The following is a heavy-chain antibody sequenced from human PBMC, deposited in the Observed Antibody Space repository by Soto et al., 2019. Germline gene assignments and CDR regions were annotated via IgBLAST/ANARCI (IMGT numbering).Heavy chain of an antibody. V-gene: IGHV3-30-3*01. CDR3: ARDRLGLMVAGGFSLPTD. D-gene: IGHD5-12*01. CDR2: ISYDGSNK. J-gene: IGHJ4*02. CDR1: GFTFSSYA. Sequence: GGSLRLSCAASGFTFSSYAMHWVRQAPGKGLEWVAVISYDGSNKYYADSVKGRFTISRDNSKNTLYLQMNSLRAEDTAVYYCARDRLGLMVAGGFSLPTDWGQGTLVTSPQ.